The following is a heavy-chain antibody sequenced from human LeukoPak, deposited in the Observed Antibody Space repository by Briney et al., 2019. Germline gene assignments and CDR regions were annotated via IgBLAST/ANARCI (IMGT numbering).Heavy chain of an antibody. CDR3: AKEGYAPTSNYFDN. D-gene: IGHD5-12*01. Sequence: PGGSLRLSCAASGFMFDDSAMHWVRQAPGKGLEWVSLISGDGVSTFYADSVKGRFTISRDNSKNSLSLQMDSLTTEDTALYYCAKEGYAPTSNYFDNWGQGILVTVSS. CDR2: ISGDGVST. J-gene: IGHJ4*02. V-gene: IGHV3-43*02. CDR1: GFMFDDSA.